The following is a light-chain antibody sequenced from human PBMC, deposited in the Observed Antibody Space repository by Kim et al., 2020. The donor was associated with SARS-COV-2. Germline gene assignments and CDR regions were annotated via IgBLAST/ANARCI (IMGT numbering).Light chain of an antibody. J-gene: IGKJ1*01. Sequence: FVSPGERATLSCRASQSVGSNLAWFQQQPGQPPRLLIYDASNRATGIPARYSGSGSGTEFTLTISSLQSEDFAVYYCQQYNNWRTFGQGTKVDIK. V-gene: IGKV3-15*01. CDR1: QSVGSN. CDR3: QQYNNWRT. CDR2: DAS.